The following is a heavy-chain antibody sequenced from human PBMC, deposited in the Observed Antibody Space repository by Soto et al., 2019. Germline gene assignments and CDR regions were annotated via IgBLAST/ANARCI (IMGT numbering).Heavy chain of an antibody. CDR1: GFTFSSYW. V-gene: IGHV3-7*01. J-gene: IGHJ4*02. D-gene: IGHD2-2*01. CDR3: ARGRGCSTGCHNFDY. CDR2: IKQDGSEK. Sequence: GGSLRLSCAASGFTFSSYWMSWVRQAPGKGLECVANIKQDGSEKYYVDSVKGRFTISRDNAKNSLYLQMNSLRAEDTAVYYCARGRGCSTGCHNFDYWGQGTLVTVSS.